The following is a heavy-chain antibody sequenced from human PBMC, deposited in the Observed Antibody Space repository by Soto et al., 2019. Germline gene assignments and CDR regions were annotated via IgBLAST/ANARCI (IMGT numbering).Heavy chain of an antibody. V-gene: IGHV2-5*02. CDR1: GFSLTTAGMG. Sequence: QITLKESGPALVKPTQTLTLTCSFSGFSLTTAGMGVGWIRQPPGKAPEWVALVYWDDDKRYNPSLRSRLTITKETSKNLVVVTLTDMDPVDTGTYYCARRGTSSAAAGWFDPWGQGILVTVSS. CDR3: ARRGTSSAAAGWFDP. CDR2: VYWDDDK. J-gene: IGHJ5*02. D-gene: IGHD3-16*01.